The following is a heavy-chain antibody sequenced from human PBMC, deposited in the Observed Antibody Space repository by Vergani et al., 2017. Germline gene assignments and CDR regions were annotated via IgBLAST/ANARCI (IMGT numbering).Heavy chain of an antibody. CDR1: GGSFSGYY. Sequence: QVQLQQWGAGLLKPSETLSLTCAVYGGSFSGYYWSWIRQPPGKGLEWIGEINHSGSTNYNPSLKSRVTISVDTSKNQFSLKLSSVTAADTAVYYCASHAVLPSGHNXFDPWGQGTLVTVSS. CDR3: ASHAVLPSGHNXFDP. D-gene: IGHD2-15*01. V-gene: IGHV4-34*01. CDR2: INHSGST. J-gene: IGHJ5*02.